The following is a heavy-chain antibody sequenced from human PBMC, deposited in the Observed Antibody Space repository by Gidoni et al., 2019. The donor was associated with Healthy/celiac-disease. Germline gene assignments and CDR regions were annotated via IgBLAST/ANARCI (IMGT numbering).Heavy chain of an antibody. CDR1: GDSVSSNSAA. CDR3: ARGYYYYDSSGYYQYFDY. D-gene: IGHD3-22*01. Sequence: QTLTLTCAISGDSVSSNSAAWNWSRQSPSRVLEWLGRTYYRSKWYNDYAVSVKSRITINPDTSKNQFSLQLNSVTPEDTAVYYCARGYYYYDSSGYYQYFDYWGQGTLVTVSS. V-gene: IGHV6-1*01. CDR2: TYYRSKWYN. J-gene: IGHJ4*02.